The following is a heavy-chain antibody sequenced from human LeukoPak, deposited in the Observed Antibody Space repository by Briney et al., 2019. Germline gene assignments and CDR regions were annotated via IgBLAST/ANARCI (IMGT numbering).Heavy chain of an antibody. CDR2: IYYSGST. V-gene: IGHV4-59*01. CDR3: ARLTGDLGWFDP. CDR1: GGSISSYY. J-gene: IGHJ5*02. D-gene: IGHD7-27*01. Sequence: SETLSLTCTVSGGSISSYYRSWIRQPPGKGLEWIGYIYYSGSTNYNPSLKSRVTISVDTSKNQFSLKLSSVTAADTAVYYCARLTGDLGWFDPWGQGTLVTVPS.